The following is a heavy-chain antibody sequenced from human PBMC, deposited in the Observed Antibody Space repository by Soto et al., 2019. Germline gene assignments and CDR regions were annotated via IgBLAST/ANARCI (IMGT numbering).Heavy chain of an antibody. CDR1: GGSMSSYY. V-gene: IGHV4-59*01. CDR3: ARISSWYVPGIDY. D-gene: IGHD6-13*01. J-gene: IGHJ4*02. Sequence: SETLSLTCTVSGGSMSSYYWSWIRQPPGKGLEWIGYIYYSGSTNYNPSLKSRVTISVDTSKNQFSLKLNSVTAADTAVYYCARISSWYVPGIDYWGQGTLVTVSS. CDR2: IYYSGST.